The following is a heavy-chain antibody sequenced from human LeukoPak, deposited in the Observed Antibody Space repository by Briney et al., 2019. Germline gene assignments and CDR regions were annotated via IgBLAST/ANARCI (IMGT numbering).Heavy chain of an antibody. J-gene: IGHJ4*02. CDR3: ARLTPEMATDH. CDR2: IIPILGIA. Sequence: GASVKVSCKASGGTFSSYAISWVRQAPGQGLEWMGRIIPILGIANYAQKFQGRVTITADKSTSTAYMELSSLRSEDTAVYYCARLTPEMATDHWGQGTLVTVSS. CDR1: GGTFSSYA. V-gene: IGHV1-69*04. D-gene: IGHD5-24*01.